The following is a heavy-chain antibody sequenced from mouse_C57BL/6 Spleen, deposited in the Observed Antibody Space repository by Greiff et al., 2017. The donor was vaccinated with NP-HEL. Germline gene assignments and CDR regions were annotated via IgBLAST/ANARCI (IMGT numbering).Heavy chain of an antibody. D-gene: IGHD1-1*01. J-gene: IGHJ1*03. CDR1: GFTFSSYA. CDR2: ISSGGDYI. Sequence: EVKLVESGEGLVKPGGSLKLSCAASGFTFSSYAMSWVRQTPEKRLEWVAYISSGGDYIYYADTVKGRFTISRDNARNTLYLQMSSLKSEDTAMYYCTREDGSSHWYFDVWGTGTTGTVSP. V-gene: IGHV5-9-1*02. CDR3: TREDGSSHWYFDV.